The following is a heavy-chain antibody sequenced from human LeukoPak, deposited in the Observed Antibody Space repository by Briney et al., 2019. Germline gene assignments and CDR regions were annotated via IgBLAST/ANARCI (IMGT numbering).Heavy chain of an antibody. CDR2: INPNSGGT. D-gene: IGHD3-3*01. CDR1: GYTFTGYY. CDR3: ARYPSYYDFWSGNRRHKTDRTNWFDP. Sequence: GASVKVSCKASGYTFTGYYMHWVRQAPGQGLEWMGWINPNSGGTNYAQKFQGRVTMTRDTSISTAYMELSRLRSDDTAVYYCARYPSYYDFWSGNRRHKTDRTNWFDPWGQGTLVTVSS. V-gene: IGHV1-2*02. J-gene: IGHJ5*02.